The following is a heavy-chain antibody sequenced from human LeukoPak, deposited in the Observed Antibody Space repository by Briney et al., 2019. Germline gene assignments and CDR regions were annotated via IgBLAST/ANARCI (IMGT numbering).Heavy chain of an antibody. V-gene: IGHV1-18*04. CDR1: GYTFTSYG. CDR2: ISAYNGNT. J-gene: IGHJ4*02. CDR3: ARDEGPPRPPDY. Sequence: ASVKVSFKASGYTFTSYGISWVRQAPGQGLEWMGWISAYNGNTNYAQKLQGRVTMTTDTSTSTAYTELRSLRSDDTAVYYCARDEGPPRPPDYWGQGTLVTVSS.